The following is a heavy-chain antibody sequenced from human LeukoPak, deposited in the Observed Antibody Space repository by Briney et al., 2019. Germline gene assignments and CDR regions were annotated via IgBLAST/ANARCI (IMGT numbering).Heavy chain of an antibody. D-gene: IGHD2-15*01. V-gene: IGHV6-1*01. Sequence: SQTLSLTCAISGDSVSSNSAAWNWIRQSPSRGLEWLGRTYYRSKWYNDYAVSVKSRITINPDTSKNQFSLQLNSVTPEDTAVYYCAADGRYCSGGSCSPYYYYMDVWGKGTTVTVSS. CDR1: GDSVSSNSAA. CDR3: AADGRYCSGGSCSPYYYYMDV. J-gene: IGHJ6*03. CDR2: TYYRSKWYN.